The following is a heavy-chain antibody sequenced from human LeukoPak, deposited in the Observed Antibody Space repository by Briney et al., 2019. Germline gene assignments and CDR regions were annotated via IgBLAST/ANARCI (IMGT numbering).Heavy chain of an antibody. J-gene: IGHJ4*02. CDR2: ISSSSSYI. D-gene: IGHD2-15*01. CDR1: GFTFSSYS. Sequence: GGSLRLSCAASGFTFSSYSMNWVRQAPGKGLEWVSSISSSSSYIYYADSVKGRFTISRDNAKNSLYLQMNSLRAEDTAVYYCARDMEVAYFDYWGQGTLVTVSS. CDR3: ARDMEVAYFDY. V-gene: IGHV3-21*01.